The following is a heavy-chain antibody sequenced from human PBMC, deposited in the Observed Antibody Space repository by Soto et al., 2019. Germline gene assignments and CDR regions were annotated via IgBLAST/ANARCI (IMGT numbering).Heavy chain of an antibody. V-gene: IGHV3-33*05. D-gene: IGHD4-17*01. CDR3: ARDEANYGAHFDY. J-gene: IGHJ4*02. CDR2: IPYDGNNI. CDR1: GFTFSTYG. Sequence: GGSLRLSCVASGFTFSTYGMHWVRQAPGKGLEWVAVIPYDGNNIYYGDSVKGRFTISRDNSKNTLYLQMNSLRVEDTAVYYCARDEANYGAHFDYWGQGTLVTVSS.